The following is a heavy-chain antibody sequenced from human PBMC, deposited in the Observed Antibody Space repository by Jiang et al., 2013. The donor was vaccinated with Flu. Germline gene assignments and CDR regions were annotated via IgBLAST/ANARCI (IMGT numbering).Heavy chain of an antibody. D-gene: IGHD5-12*01. V-gene: IGHV3-21*04. Sequence: VQLVESGGGLVKPGGSLRLSCAASGFTFSISTMTWVRQAPGKGLEWVSYITRSSSYIHYADSVRGRFTVSRDNAKNSLNLQMSSLRAEDTGIYYCARVGVAAGGNDAGNSYYNGLDVWGHGTTVTVSS. CDR2: ITRSSSYI. CDR3: ARVGVAAGGNDAGNSYYNGLDV. J-gene: IGHJ6*02. CDR1: GFTFSIST.